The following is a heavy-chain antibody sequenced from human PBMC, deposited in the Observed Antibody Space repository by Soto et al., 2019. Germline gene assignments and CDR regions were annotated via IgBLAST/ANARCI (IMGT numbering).Heavy chain of an antibody. J-gene: IGHJ6*02. CDR2: IYTSGST. Sequence: PSETLSLTCTVSGGSISCYYWSWIRQPAGKGLEWIGRIYTSGSTNYNPSLKSRVTMSVDTSKNQFSLKLSSVTAADTAVYYCAKTRGYCSGGSCYPDYYGMDVWGQGTTVTVSS. CDR1: GGSISCYY. CDR3: AKTRGYCSGGSCYPDYYGMDV. D-gene: IGHD2-15*01. V-gene: IGHV4-4*07.